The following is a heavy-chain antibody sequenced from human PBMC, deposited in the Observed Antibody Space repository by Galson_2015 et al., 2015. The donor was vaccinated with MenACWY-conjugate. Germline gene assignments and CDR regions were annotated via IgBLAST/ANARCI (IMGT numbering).Heavy chain of an antibody. D-gene: IGHD3-22*01. CDR3: ARRVYDSSGYPYFDY. Sequence: STHNNPSLKSRVTISVDTSKNQLSLKLRSVTAADTAVYSCARRVYDSSGYPYFDYWGQGALVTVSS. CDR2: ST. J-gene: IGHJ4*02. V-gene: IGHV4-59*08.